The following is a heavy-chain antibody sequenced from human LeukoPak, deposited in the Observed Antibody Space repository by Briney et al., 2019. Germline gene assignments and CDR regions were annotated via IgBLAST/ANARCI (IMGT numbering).Heavy chain of an antibody. CDR3: AKAPRNSSTMLDY. Sequence: ASVKVSCKAPGYTFTSHWIQWVRQAPGQGLEWMGLINPSDGSIAYAHRFQGRVTMTRDTSASIVYMDLSSLRSEDTAVYYCAKAPRNSSTMLDYWGQGTLLTVSS. V-gene: IGHV1-46*01. CDR2: INPSDGSI. J-gene: IGHJ4*02. D-gene: IGHD6-13*01. CDR1: GYTFTSHW.